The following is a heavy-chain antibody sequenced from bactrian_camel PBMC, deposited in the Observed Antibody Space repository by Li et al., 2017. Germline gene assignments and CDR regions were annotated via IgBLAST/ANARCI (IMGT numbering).Heavy chain of an antibody. CDR2: ISSLGST. Sequence: HVQLVESGGGSVQAGGSLTLSCAASGFTFDDADMGWYRQTPGNECELVSSISSLGSTYYADSVKGRFTISQENARSSVLLQMNSLKPEDTAMYYCAAVTGCSLTPWLRDPGQKEGPINWGQGTQVTVS. CDR3: AAVTGCSLTPWLRDPGQKEGPIN. V-gene: IGHV3S63*01. CDR1: GFTFDDAD. J-gene: IGHJ4*01. D-gene: IGHD1*01.